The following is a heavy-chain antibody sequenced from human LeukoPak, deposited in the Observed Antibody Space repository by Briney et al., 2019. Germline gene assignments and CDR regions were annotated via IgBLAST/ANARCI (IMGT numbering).Heavy chain of an antibody. CDR3: ASRDAYDFWSGYYVDY. CDR2: ISGSGGST. V-gene: IGHV3-23*01. CDR1: GFTFSSYA. D-gene: IGHD3-3*01. J-gene: IGHJ4*02. Sequence: GGSLRLSCAASGFTFSSYAMSWVRQAPGKGLEWVSAISGSGGSTYYADSVKGRFTISRDNSKNTLYLQMNSLRAEDTAVYYCASRDAYDFWSGYYVDYWGQGTLVTVSS.